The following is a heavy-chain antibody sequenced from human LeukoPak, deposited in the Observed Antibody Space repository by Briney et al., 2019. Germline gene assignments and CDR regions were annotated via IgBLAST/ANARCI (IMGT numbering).Heavy chain of an antibody. J-gene: IGHJ5*02. CDR3: ARDLLYYGSGSYYGEDWFDP. CDR2: INPNSGGT. Sequence: GASVKVSCKASGYTFTGYYMRWVRQAPGQGLEWMGWINPNSGGTNYAQKFQGRVTMTRDTSISTAYMELSRLRSDDTAVYYCARDLLYYGSGSYYGEDWFDPWGQGTLVTVSS. CDR1: GYTFTGYY. D-gene: IGHD3-10*01. V-gene: IGHV1-2*02.